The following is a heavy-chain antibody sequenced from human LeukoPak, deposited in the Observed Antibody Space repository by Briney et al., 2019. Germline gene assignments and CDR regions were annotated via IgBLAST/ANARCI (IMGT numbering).Heavy chain of an antibody. V-gene: IGHV5-51*01. Sequence: GESLKISCKASGYTFTDHWIGWVRQIPGKGLEWMGIIYPGDSDTRYSPSFQGQVTISADKSISTAYLQWRNLQAPDTAMYYCARGDNSGWYFFDYWGQGTLVTVSS. CDR2: IYPGDSDT. D-gene: IGHD6-19*01. CDR3: ARGDNSGWYFFDY. J-gene: IGHJ4*02. CDR1: GYTFTDHW.